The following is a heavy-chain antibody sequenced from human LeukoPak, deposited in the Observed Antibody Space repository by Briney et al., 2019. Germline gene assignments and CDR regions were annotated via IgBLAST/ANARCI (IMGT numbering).Heavy chain of an antibody. CDR1: GFTFSTYY. Sequence: GGSLRLSCAASGFTFSTYYMSWVRQAPGKGLEWVASIKQDGSEKYYVDSMKGRLTISRDNAKNSLYLQLNGLRVEDTAVYYCTTVLPGRPNDNWGQGTLVTVSS. D-gene: IGHD1-1*01. CDR2: IKQDGSEK. CDR3: TTVLPGRPNDN. J-gene: IGHJ4*02. V-gene: IGHV3-7*01.